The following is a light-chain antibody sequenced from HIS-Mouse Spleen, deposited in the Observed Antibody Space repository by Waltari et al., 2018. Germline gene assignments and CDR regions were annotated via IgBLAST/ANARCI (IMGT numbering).Light chain of an antibody. V-gene: IGLV2-11*01. Sequence: QSALTQPRSVSGSPGQSLTISCHGTSTDLGRYNYVSWYQQHPGKAPKLMIYDVSKRPSGVPDRFSGSKSGNTASLTISGLQAEDEADYYCCSYAGSYTGVFGTGTKVTVL. CDR2: DVS. CDR1: STDLGRYNY. J-gene: IGLJ1*01. CDR3: CSYAGSYTGV.